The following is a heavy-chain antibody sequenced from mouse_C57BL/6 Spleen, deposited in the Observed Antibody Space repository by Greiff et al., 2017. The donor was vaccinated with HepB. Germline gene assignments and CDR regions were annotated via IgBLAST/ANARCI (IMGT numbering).Heavy chain of an antibody. CDR2: IYPSDSET. V-gene: IGHV1-61*01. CDR3: ARNVYGSSPYYYAMYY. J-gene: IGHJ4*01. D-gene: IGHD1-1*01. CDR1: GYTFTSYW. Sequence: VQLQQPGAELVRPGSSVKLSCKASGYTFTSYWMDWVKQRPGQGLEWIGNIYPSDSETHYNQKFKDKATLTVDKSSSTAYMQLSSLTSEYSAVYYCARNVYGSSPYYYAMYYWGQGTSVTVSS.